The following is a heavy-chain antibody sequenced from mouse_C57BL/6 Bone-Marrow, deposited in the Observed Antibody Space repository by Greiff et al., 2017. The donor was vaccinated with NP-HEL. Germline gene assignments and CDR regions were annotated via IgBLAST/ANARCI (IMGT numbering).Heavy chain of an antibody. V-gene: IGHV10-1*01. Sequence: DVQLVESGGGLVQPKGSLKLSCAASGFSFNTYAMNWVRQAPGKGLEWVARIRSKSNNYATYYADSVKDRFTISRDDSESMLYLQMNNLKTEDTAMYYCVRHLLYDYGFAYWGQGTLVTVSA. CDR3: VRHLLYDYGFAY. D-gene: IGHD2-4*01. CDR2: IRSKSNNYAT. CDR1: GFSFNTYA. J-gene: IGHJ3*01.